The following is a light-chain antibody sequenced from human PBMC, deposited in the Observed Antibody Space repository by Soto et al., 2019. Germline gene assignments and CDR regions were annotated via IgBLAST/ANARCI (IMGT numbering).Light chain of an antibody. CDR3: QKTYSTPFT. Sequence: DIQMTQSPSSLSASVGDRVTINCRASQTISNYLNWYQEKPGKAPKLLIYAASNLQSGVPSRFSGSGSGTEFTLTISNLQPEDFATYYCQKTYSTPFTFGPGTKADI. J-gene: IGKJ3*01. CDR1: QTISNY. V-gene: IGKV1-39*01. CDR2: AAS.